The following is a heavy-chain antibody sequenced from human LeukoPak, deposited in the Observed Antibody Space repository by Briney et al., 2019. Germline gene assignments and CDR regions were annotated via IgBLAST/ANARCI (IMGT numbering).Heavy chain of an antibody. D-gene: IGHD5-24*01. CDR1: GFTFDDYA. CDR2: ISYNSGNI. CDR3: ARGIFGGYNYRGHFDF. V-gene: IGHV3-9*01. J-gene: IGHJ4*02. Sequence: GRSLRLSCAASGFTFDDYAMHWVRQAPGKGLEWVSGISYNSGNIGYADSVKGRFTISRDNARDSLSLQMNSLRPEDTALYYCARGIFGGYNYRGHFDFWGQGTVVTVSS.